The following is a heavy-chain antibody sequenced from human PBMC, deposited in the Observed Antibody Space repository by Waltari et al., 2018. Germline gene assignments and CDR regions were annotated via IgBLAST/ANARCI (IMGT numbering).Heavy chain of an antibody. D-gene: IGHD6-6*01. J-gene: IGHJ6*03. CDR1: GYTFTSYA. CDR2: INAGNGNT. V-gene: IGHV1-3*01. CDR3: ARVDSSSSPRLYYYMDV. Sequence: QVQLVQSGAEVKKPGASVKVSCKASGYTFTSYAMHWVRQAPGQRLEWMGWINAGNGNTKYSQKFQGRVTFTADKSTSTAYMELSSLRSEDTAVYYCARVDSSSSPRLYYYMDVWGKGTTVTVSS.